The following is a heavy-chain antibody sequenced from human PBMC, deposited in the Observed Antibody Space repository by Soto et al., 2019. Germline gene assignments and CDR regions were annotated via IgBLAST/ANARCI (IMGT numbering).Heavy chain of an antibody. J-gene: IGHJ3*02. CDR3: ARGEDIVVVVAATRSGAFDI. CDR2: INHSGST. V-gene: IGHV4-34*01. CDR1: GGSISTSNY. D-gene: IGHD2-15*01. Sequence: SETLSLTCAVSGGSISTSNYWSWIRQPPGKGLEWIGEINHSGSTNYNPSLKSRVTISVDTSKNQFSLKLSSVTAADTAVYYCARGEDIVVVVAATRSGAFDIWGQGTMVTVSS.